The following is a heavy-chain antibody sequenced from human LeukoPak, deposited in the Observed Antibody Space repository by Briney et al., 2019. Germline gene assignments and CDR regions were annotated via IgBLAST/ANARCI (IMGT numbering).Heavy chain of an antibody. V-gene: IGHV1-46*01. Sequence: GASVTVSCKASGGTFSSYAISWVRQAPGQGLEGMGIINPSGGSTIYAQKFQGRVTMTRDMSTSTVYMELSSLRSEDTAVYYCARDPGIAVAGTSFKDYYYYYYMDVWGKGTTVTVSS. CDR1: GGTFSSYA. CDR3: ARDPGIAVAGTSFKDYYYYYYMDV. CDR2: INPSGGST. D-gene: IGHD6-13*01. J-gene: IGHJ6*03.